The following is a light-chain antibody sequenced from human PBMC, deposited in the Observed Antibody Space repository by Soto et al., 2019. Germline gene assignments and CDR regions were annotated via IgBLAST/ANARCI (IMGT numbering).Light chain of an antibody. V-gene: IGKV1-17*01. Sequence: DIQMTQSPSSLSASVGDRVSITCRASQGISNDLAWYRQKPGKAPEHLIYSVYHLQSGVPSRFSGSGSGTEFTLTIASLQPEDFATYYCLQHNVFPLTFGGGTKV. J-gene: IGKJ4*01. CDR2: SVY. CDR1: QGISND. CDR3: LQHNVFPLT.